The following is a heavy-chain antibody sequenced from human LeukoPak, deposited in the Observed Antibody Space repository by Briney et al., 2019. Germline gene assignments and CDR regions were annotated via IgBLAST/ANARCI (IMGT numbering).Heavy chain of an antibody. V-gene: IGHV1-2*02. J-gene: IGHJ5*02. Sequence: ASVKVSCKTSGYTFIDYYMHWVRQAPGQGLEWMGWINSKTGGTVSAPKFQGRVTMTRDTSISTAYMELSRLRSDDTAVYYCAREGTSIAAADYNWFDPWGQGTLVTVSS. CDR3: AREGTSIAAADYNWFDP. CDR1: GYTFIDYY. CDR2: INSKTGGT. D-gene: IGHD6-13*01.